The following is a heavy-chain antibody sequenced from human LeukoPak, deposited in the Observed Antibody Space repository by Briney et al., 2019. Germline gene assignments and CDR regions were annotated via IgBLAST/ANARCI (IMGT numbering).Heavy chain of an antibody. V-gene: IGHV4-39*07. Sequence: PSETLSLTCTVSGGSFNSGSYYWGWIRQPPGKGLEWIGSIYYSGNTYYNPSLKSRVTISVDTSKNQFSLKLSSVTAADTAVYYCARDHPVLRYFDWFPNWFDPWGQGTLVTVSS. CDR2: IYYSGNT. CDR1: GGSFNSGSYY. CDR3: ARDHPVLRYFDWFPNWFDP. D-gene: IGHD3-9*01. J-gene: IGHJ5*02.